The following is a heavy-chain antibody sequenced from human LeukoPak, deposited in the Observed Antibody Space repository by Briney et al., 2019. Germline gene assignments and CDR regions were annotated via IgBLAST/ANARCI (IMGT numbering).Heavy chain of an antibody. CDR1: GGTFSSYA. D-gene: IGHD3-22*01. Sequence: GASVKVSCKASGGTFSSYAISWVRQAPGQGLEWMGGIIPIFGTANYAQKFQGRVTITADESTSTAYMELSSLRSEDTAVYYCAREPDEHTHYDSSGWDIWGQGTMVTVSS. J-gene: IGHJ3*02. V-gene: IGHV1-69*13. CDR2: IIPIFGTA. CDR3: AREPDEHTHYDSSGWDI.